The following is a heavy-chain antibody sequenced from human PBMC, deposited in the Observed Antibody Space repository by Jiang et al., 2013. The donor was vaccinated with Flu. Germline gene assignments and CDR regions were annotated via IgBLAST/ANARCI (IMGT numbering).Heavy chain of an antibody. V-gene: IGHV1-46*01. J-gene: IGHJ6*01. Sequence: SGAEVKKPGASVKVSCKASGYTFTSYYMHWVRQAPGQGLEWMGIINPSGGSTSYAQKFQGRVTMTRDTSTSTVYMELSSLRSEDTAVYYCARDLGNTYYYDSSGYPAHYGMDV. CDR3: ARDLGNTYYYDSSGYPAHYGMDV. CDR1: GYTFTSYY. D-gene: IGHD3-22*01. CDR2: INPSGGST.